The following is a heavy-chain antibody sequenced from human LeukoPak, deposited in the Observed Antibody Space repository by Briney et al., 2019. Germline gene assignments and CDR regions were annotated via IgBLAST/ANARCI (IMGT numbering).Heavy chain of an antibody. D-gene: IGHD4/OR15-4a*01. CDR3: ARRAGAYSHPYDY. CDR1: GFTVSSNS. Sequence: PGGSLRLSCTVSGFTVSSNSMSWVRQAPGKGLEWISITCSDNTHYSDSVKGRFTISRDNSKNTLYLQMNSLRAEDTAVYYCARRAGAYSHPYDYWGQGTLVTVSS. CDR2: TCSDNT. V-gene: IGHV3-53*01. J-gene: IGHJ4*02.